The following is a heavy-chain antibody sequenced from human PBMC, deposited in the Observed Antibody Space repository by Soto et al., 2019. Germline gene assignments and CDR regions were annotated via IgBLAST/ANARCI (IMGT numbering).Heavy chain of an antibody. CDR2: ISGSGENT. CDR1: GFTFSSYA. Sequence: EVQLLESGGALLQPGGSLRLSCAASGFTFSSYAMNWVRQTPGKGLQWVSAISGSGENTYYADSVNGRFTISRDNSKNILYLHMNGLTVEDTAMYYCAKEPTAVDPRDLFGGNPPADYWGQGTLVTVSS. CDR3: AKEPTAVDPRDLFGGNPPADY. D-gene: IGHD2-15*01. V-gene: IGHV3-23*01. J-gene: IGHJ4*02.